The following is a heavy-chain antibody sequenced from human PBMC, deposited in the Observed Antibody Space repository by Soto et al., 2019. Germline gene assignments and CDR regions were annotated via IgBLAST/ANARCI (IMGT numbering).Heavy chain of an antibody. Sequence: ASVKVSCKASGYTFTGYYMHWVRQAPGQGLEWMGWINPNSGGTNYAQKLQGRVTMTRDTSVSTAYLELSSLRSEDTAVYYCARPPYYYDSSGYVFGMDVWGQGTTVTVSS. J-gene: IGHJ6*02. CDR2: INPNSGGT. CDR3: ARPPYYYDSSGYVFGMDV. D-gene: IGHD3-22*01. V-gene: IGHV1-2*02. CDR1: GYTFTGYY.